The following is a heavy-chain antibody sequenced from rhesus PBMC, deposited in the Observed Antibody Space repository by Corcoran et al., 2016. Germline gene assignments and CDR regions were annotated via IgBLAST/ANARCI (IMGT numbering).Heavy chain of an antibody. V-gene: IGHV4-169*01. CDR3: ARRRDGAFDF. J-gene: IGHJ3*01. Sequence: QLQLQESGPGLVKPSETLSVTCAVSGDSISSNYWSWIRQPPGKGLEWIGRIYGRGSSTSSNPSLMSRVTLSIDTSKNQLSLKLSSVTAADTAVYYCARRRDGAFDFWGPGLRVTVSS. CDR2: IYGRGSST. D-gene: IGHD3-9*01. CDR1: GDSISSNY.